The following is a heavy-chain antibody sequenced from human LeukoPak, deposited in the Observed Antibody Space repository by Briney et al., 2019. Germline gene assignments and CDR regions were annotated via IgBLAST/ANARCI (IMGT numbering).Heavy chain of an antibody. CDR3: ARSPGQCSGGSCAAGY. J-gene: IGHJ4*02. D-gene: IGHD2-15*01. CDR2: INGDGSST. CDR1: GFTFSSYW. V-gene: IGHV3-74*01. Sequence: GGSLRLSCAASGFTFSSYWMHWVRQAPGKGLVWVSRINGDGSSTNYADSVKGRFTISRDNAKNTLYLQMNSLRAEDTAVYYCARSPGQCSGGSCAAGYWGQGTLVTVSS.